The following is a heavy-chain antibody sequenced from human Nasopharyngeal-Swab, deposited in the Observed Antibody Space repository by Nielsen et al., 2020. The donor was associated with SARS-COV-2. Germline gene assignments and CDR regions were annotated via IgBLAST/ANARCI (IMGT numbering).Heavy chain of an antibody. D-gene: IGHD3-10*01. CDR2: ISYDGSNK. V-gene: IGHV3-30*04. Sequence: WIRQPPGKGLEWVAVISYDGSNKYYADSVKGRFTISRDNPQNTLYLQMNSLRGEDTALFYCARGGSPGNYFYYMDVWGKGTTVTVSS. J-gene: IGHJ6*03. CDR3: ARGGSPGNYFYYMDV.